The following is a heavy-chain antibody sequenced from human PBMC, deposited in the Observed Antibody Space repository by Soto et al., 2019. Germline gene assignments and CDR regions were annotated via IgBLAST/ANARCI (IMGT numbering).Heavy chain of an antibody. D-gene: IGHD2-21*02. J-gene: IGHJ4*02. V-gene: IGHV4-30-4*01. Sequence: SETLSLTCTVSGDSISSGDYYWRWIRQAPGKGLEWIGHITYRGTTYYNPSLKSRVSIRVDTSKSQFSQKMSSVTAADTAVYYCARGAKSIVVVTALLSYFDGWGQGAQVTVSS. CDR3: ARGAKSIVVVTALLSYFDG. CDR1: GDSISSGDYY. CDR2: ITYRGTT.